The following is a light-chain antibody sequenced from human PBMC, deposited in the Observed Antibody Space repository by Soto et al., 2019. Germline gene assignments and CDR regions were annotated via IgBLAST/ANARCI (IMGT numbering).Light chain of an antibody. J-gene: IGLJ3*02. CDR2: GNR. CDR3: QAYDYSLTAFV. Sequence: QAVVTQPPSVSGAPGQRVTISCTGNNSNLGAGYDVHWYQQLPGAAPKLAVFGNRNRPSGGPERFSGSKSGTSASLAITGLQAEDEADYYCQAYDYSLTAFVFGGGTKLTVL. V-gene: IGLV1-40*01. CDR1: NSNLGAGYD.